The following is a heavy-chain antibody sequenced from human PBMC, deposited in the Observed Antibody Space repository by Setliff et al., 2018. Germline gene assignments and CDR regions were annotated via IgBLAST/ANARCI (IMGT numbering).Heavy chain of an antibody. CDR3: ARSDDNFQYPDY. CDR2: FHTGGST. V-gene: IGHV4-61*09. D-gene: IGHD1-1*01. CDR1: GGSISSSSYY. J-gene: IGHJ4*01. Sequence: SETLSLTCTVSGGSISSSSYYWTWIRQPAGKGLEWIGHFHTGGSTNYNRSLRSRVSISVDTSKNQFSLKLSSVTAADTAIYYCARSDDNFQYPDYWGQGTLVTAPQ.